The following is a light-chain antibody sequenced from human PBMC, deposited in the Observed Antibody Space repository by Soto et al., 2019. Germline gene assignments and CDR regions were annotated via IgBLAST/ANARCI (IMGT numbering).Light chain of an antibody. CDR2: EGS. Sequence: QSVLSHPAAVSWSPGHSITIACTGTSSDVGSYNLVSWYQQHPGKAPKLMIYEGSKRPSGVSNRFSGSKSGNTASLTISGLQAEDEADYYCCSYAGSSNFHVFGTGTKVTVL. J-gene: IGLJ1*01. CDR1: SSDVGSYNL. V-gene: IGLV2-23*01. CDR3: CSYAGSSNFHV.